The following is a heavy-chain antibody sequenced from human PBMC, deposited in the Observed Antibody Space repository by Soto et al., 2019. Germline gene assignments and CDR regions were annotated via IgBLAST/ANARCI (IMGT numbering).Heavy chain of an antibody. Sequence: ASAKVSCKASGFSFTGYYIHWLRQAPGQGLEWMGWINAHSGGTEYAQKFQGRVTLTRDTSIATAYLTLTSLTSDDTALYYCAKDLTRQLAYWLDPWGQGTRVTVSS. CDR1: GFSFTGYY. CDR2: INAHSGGT. V-gene: IGHV1-2*02. CDR3: AKDLTRQLAYWLDP. D-gene: IGHD6-6*01. J-gene: IGHJ5*02.